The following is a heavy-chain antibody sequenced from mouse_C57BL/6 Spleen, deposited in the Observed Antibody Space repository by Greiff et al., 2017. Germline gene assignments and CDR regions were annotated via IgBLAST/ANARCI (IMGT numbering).Heavy chain of an antibody. CDR1: GYAFTNYL. Sequence: QVQLQQSGAELVRPGTSVKVSCKASGYAFTNYLIEWVKQRPGQGLEWIGVINPGSGGTNYNEKFKGKATLTADKSSSTAYMQLSSLTSEDSAVYFCARSHYCGSSMGAMDYWGQGTSVTVSS. V-gene: IGHV1-54*01. CDR2: INPGSGGT. CDR3: ARSHYCGSSMGAMDY. D-gene: IGHD1-1*01. J-gene: IGHJ4*01.